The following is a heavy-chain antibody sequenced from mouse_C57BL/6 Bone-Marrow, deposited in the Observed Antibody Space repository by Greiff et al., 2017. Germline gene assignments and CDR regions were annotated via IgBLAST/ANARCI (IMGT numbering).Heavy chain of an antibody. V-gene: IGHV5-17*01. CDR1: GFTFSDYG. D-gene: IGHD4-1*01. Sequence: EVMLVESGGGLVKPGGSLKLSCAASGFTFSDYGMHWVRQAPEQGLEWVAYISSGSSTIYYADTVQGRFTISRDNAKNTLFLQMTSLRSEDTAMYYCARATGWFAYWGQGTLVTVSA. CDR2: ISSGSSTI. J-gene: IGHJ3*01. CDR3: ARATGWFAY.